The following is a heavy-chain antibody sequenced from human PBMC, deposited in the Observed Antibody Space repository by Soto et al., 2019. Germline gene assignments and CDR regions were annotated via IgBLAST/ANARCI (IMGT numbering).Heavy chain of an antibody. J-gene: IGHJ4*02. CDR1: GGSFSGYY. CDR2: INHSGSN. CDR3: ARAAPRYCSGGSCYSGSDC. D-gene: IGHD2-15*01. Sequence: QVQLQQWGAGLLKPSETLSLTCAVYGGSFSGYYWSWIRQPPGKGLEWIGEINHSGSNNYNPSLKSRVTRSVDTSKYQFSLKLSSVTAADTAVYYCARAAPRYCSGGSCYSGSDCWGQGTLVTVSS. V-gene: IGHV4-34*01.